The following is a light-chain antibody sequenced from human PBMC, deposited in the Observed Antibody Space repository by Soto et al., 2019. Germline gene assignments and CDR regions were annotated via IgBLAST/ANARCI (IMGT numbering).Light chain of an antibody. Sequence: EIVMTQSPVTLSVSPRERATLSCRASQSVSNNLAWYQQKPGQAPRLLIYGASTRATGIPARFSGSGSGAEFTLTISSLQSEDSALYYCQQYNSWPPGTFGQGTKVEIK. V-gene: IGKV3-15*01. CDR2: GAS. J-gene: IGKJ1*01. CDR3: QQYNSWPPGT. CDR1: QSVSNN.